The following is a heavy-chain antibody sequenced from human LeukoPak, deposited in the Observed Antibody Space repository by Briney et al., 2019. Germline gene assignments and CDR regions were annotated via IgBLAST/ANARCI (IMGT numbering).Heavy chain of an antibody. V-gene: IGHV1-46*01. Sequence: ASVKVSCKASGYTFTNYYMHWVRQAPGQGLEWMGIINPSGGSTNYAQKFQGRVTMTRDTSTSTVYMELSSLRSEDTAMYYCARAVCGGDCYSKLFDFWGQGTLVTVSS. D-gene: IGHD2-21*02. CDR2: INPSGGST. J-gene: IGHJ4*02. CDR3: ARAVCGGDCYSKLFDF. CDR1: GYTFTNYY.